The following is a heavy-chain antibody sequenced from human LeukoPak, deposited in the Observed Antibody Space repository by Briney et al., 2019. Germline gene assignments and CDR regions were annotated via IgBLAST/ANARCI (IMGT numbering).Heavy chain of an antibody. CDR3: AKGFLNWNYDY. CDR1: GFTFNNYA. D-gene: IGHD1-20*01. CDR2: ISGSGSNT. V-gene: IGHV3-23*01. J-gene: IGHJ4*02. Sequence: GGSLRLXCAASGFTFNNYAMSWVRRAPGKGLEWVSTISGSGSNTYYADSVKGRLTISRDNSKNTLYLQMDSPRAEDTAVYYCAKGFLNWNYDYWGQGTLVTVSS.